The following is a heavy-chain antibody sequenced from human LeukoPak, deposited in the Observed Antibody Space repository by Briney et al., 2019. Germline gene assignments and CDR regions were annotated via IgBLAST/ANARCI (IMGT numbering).Heavy chain of an antibody. D-gene: IGHD6-19*01. J-gene: IGHJ4*02. Sequence: SETLSLTCSVSGGSINRYYWSWIRQPPGKGLEWIGYIYYTGSTNYNPSLNSRVNISLDTSSNRCPLRPTHATTARPALYFWGKEKAGHPDSWGQGTLVTVSS. V-gene: IGHV4-59*01. CDR1: GGSINRYY. CDR3: GKEKAGHPDS. CDR2: IYYTGST.